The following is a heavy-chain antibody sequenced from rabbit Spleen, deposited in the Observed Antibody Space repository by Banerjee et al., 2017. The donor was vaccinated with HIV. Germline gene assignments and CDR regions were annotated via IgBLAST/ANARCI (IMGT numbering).Heavy chain of an antibody. V-gene: IGHV1S40*01. J-gene: IGHJ6*01. CDR3: ARDTGSSFSTYGMDL. CDR2: IDSGSRDFT. Sequence: QSLEESGGGLVKPGASLTLTCKASGFSFNSGYDMCWARQAPGKGLEWIACIDSGSRDFTYYASWSKGRFTISKTSSTTVTLQMTSLTVADTAIYFCARDTGSSFSTYGMDLWGQGTLVTVS. CDR1: GFSFNSGYD. D-gene: IGHD8-1*01.